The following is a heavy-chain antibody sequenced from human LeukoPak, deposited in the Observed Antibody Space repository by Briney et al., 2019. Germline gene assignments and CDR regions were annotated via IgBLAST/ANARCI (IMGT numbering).Heavy chain of an antibody. CDR2: ISAYSGKT. V-gene: IGHV1-18*01. J-gene: IGHJ1*01. D-gene: IGHD5-18*01. Sequence: GASVKVSCKASGYTFTSYGINWVRQVPGQGLEWMGWISAYSGKTDFAPKFQGRVTMTTDTSTTTAYMELRSLKSDDSAVYYCARVMYGDTRRVSRFWGRGTLVTVSS. CDR1: GYTFTSYG. CDR3: ARVMYGDTRRVSRF.